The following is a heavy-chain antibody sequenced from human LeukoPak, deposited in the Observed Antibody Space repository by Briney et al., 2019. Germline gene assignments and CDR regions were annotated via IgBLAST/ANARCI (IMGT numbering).Heavy chain of an antibody. CDR1: GYTFTSYG. CDR3: ARLAYCGGDCYSGWFDP. D-gene: IGHD2-21*02. V-gene: IGHV1-18*01. Sequence: ASVKVSCKASGYTFTSYGISWVRQAPGQGLEWMGWISAYNGNTNYAQKLQGRVTMTTDTSTSTAYMELSSLRSEDTAVYYCARLAYCGGDCYSGWFDPWGQGTLVTVSS. J-gene: IGHJ5*02. CDR2: ISAYNGNT.